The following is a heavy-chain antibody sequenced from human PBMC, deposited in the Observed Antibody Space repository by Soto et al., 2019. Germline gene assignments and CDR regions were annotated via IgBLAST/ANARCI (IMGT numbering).Heavy chain of an antibody. D-gene: IGHD2-15*01. CDR3: ARRGAANPSAKRYYFDY. CDR1: GFTFSSYG. V-gene: IGHV3-48*02. CDR2: ISSSSSTI. J-gene: IGHJ4*02. Sequence: GGSLRLSCAASGFTFSSYGMNWVSQAPGKGLEWVSYISSSSSTIYYADSVKGRFTISRDNAKNSLYLQMNSLRDEDTAVYYCARRGAANPSAKRYYFDYWGQGTLVTVSS.